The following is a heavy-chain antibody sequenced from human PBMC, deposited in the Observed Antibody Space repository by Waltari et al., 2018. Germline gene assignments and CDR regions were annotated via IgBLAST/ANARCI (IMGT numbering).Heavy chain of an antibody. CDR3: ARVLGRGLFLDS. CDR2: AHRNGRT. V-gene: IGHV4-4*02. CDR1: GDPTGGNSW. Sequence: QLQLQQSGPGLVQPSGRLSLTCALSGDPTGGNSWWSWVRQSPDTGLEWIGQAHRNGRTNYNPSLASRAIVSLDSSMNQFSLRILSATAADTAVYYCARVLGRGLFLDSWGQGTLVTVSP. J-gene: IGHJ4*02. D-gene: IGHD2-15*01.